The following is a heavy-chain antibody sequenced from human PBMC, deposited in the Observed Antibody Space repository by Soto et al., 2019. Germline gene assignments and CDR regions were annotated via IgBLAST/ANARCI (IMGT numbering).Heavy chain of an antibody. Sequence: ASVKVSCKASGYTFTGYYMHWVRQAPGQGLEWMGWINPNSGGTNYAQKFQGWVTMTRDTSISTAYMELSRLRSDDTAVYYCARDGGSGYYDSSGYYGYYYYGMDVWGQGTTVTVS. CDR3: ARDGGSGYYDSSGYYGYYYYGMDV. D-gene: IGHD3-22*01. CDR1: GYTFTGYY. CDR2: INPNSGGT. J-gene: IGHJ6*02. V-gene: IGHV1-2*04.